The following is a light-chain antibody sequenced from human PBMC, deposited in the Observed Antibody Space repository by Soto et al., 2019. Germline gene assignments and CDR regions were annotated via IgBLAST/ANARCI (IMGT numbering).Light chain of an antibody. V-gene: IGKV1-33*01. J-gene: IGKJ1*01. CDR3: QEYDNSRWT. Sequence: TRSPSSXSAPEGDRVPTPCQVSQDINNYLNWYQQKPGKDXKXXXYDASNLETGVQSRLSGSGSGTDFTFNISSMQPEDIATYYCQEYDNSRWTFGQGTKVDI. CDR1: QDINNY. CDR2: DAS.